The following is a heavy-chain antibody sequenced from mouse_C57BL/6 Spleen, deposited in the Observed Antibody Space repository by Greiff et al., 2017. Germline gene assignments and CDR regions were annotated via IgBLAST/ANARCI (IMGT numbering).Heavy chain of an antibody. V-gene: IGHV1-15*01. CDR2: IDPETGGT. Sequence: VKLVESGAELVRPGASVTLSCKASGYTFTDYEMHWVKQTPVHGLEWIGAIDPETGGTAYNQKFKGKAILTADKSSSTAYMELRSLTSEDSAVYYCTRVGLGRAMDYWGKGTSVTVSS. D-gene: IGHD4-1*01. J-gene: IGHJ4*01. CDR3: TRVGLGRAMDY. CDR1: GYTFTDYE.